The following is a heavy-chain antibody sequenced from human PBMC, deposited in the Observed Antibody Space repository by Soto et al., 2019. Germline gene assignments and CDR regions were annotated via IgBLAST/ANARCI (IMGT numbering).Heavy chain of an antibody. CDR1: GGSISSSSYY. CDR3: ATGIAADYYYDGSASYSADY. Sequence: PSETLSLTCTVSGGSISSSSYYWGWIRQPPGKGLEWIGSIYYSESTYYNPSLKSRVTISVDTSKNQFSLKLTSVTAADTAVYYCATGIAADYYYDGSASYSADYWCPGPLVTVSS. J-gene: IGHJ4*02. V-gene: IGHV4-39*01. CDR2: IYYSEST. D-gene: IGHD3-22*01.